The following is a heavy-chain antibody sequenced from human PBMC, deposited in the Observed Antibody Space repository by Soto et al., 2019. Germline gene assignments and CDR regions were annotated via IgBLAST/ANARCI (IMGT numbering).Heavy chain of an antibody. CDR2: IYYSGST. CDR3: ARDRGGAAAGPTYYYYGMDV. V-gene: IGHV4-61*01. J-gene: IGHJ6*02. Sequence: QVQLQESGPGLVKPSETLSLTCTVSGGSVSSGSYYWSWIRQPPGKGLEGIGYIYYSGSTNYNPSLKSRVTIAVDTSKNQFSLKLSSVTAADTAVYYCARDRGGAAAGPTYYYYGMDVWGQGTTVTVSS. D-gene: IGHD6-13*01. CDR1: GGSVSSGSYY.